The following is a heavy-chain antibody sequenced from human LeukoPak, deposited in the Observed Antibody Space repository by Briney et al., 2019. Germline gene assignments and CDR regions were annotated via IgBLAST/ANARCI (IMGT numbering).Heavy chain of an antibody. V-gene: IGHV4-59*08. Sequence: PSETLSLTCTVSGGSISSYYWSWVRQPPGKGLEWIGYIFYTGSTKYGPSLNSRVTISLDTSKNQFSLKLSSVTAADTAVYYCARQSAGYYGKTGYYPYYFDYWGQGTLVTVSS. D-gene: IGHD3-22*01. CDR2: IFYTGST. J-gene: IGHJ4*02. CDR3: ARQSAGYYGKTGYYPYYFDY. CDR1: GGSISSYY.